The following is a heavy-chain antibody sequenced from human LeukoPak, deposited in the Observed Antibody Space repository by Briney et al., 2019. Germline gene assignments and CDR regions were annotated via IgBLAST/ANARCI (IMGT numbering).Heavy chain of an antibody. J-gene: IGHJ3*02. Sequence: GGSLRLSCAASGFTVSNNYMSWVRQAPGKGLEWVSAISGSGGSTYYADSVKGRFTISRDNSKNTLYLQMNSLRAEDTAVYYCAKDNRVAAPHDAFDIWGQGTMVTVSS. CDR1: GFTVSNNY. D-gene: IGHD6-6*01. CDR2: ISGSGGST. CDR3: AKDNRVAAPHDAFDI. V-gene: IGHV3-23*01.